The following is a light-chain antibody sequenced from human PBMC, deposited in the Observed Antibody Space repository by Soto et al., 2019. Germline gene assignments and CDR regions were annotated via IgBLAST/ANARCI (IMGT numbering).Light chain of an antibody. J-gene: IGKJ2*01. V-gene: IGKV1-9*01. CDR2: GAS. Sequence: DIQLTQSPSFLSASVGDRVTITCRASQGVSTYLAWFQQKRGKAPKLLIYGASTLQSGVPSEFSGSGYGPEFTLAISSLRPEDFANYHCLQFDSYPYPFRQGTKLEIK. CDR1: QGVSTY. CDR3: LQFDSYPYP.